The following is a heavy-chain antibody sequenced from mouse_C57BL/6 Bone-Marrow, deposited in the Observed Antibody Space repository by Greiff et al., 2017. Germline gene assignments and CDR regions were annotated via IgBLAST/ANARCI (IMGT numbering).Heavy chain of an antibody. CDR1: GFTFSSYA. CDR2: ISSGGDYI. J-gene: IGHJ4*01. Sequence: EVKVEESGEGLVKPGGSLKLSCAASGFTFSSYAMSWVRQTPEKRLEWVAYISSGGDYIYYADTVKGRFTISRDNARNTLYLQMSSLKSEDTAMYYCTRDTTVVATRNYAMDYWGQGTSVTVSS. CDR3: TRDTTVVATRNYAMDY. V-gene: IGHV5-9-1*02. D-gene: IGHD1-1*01.